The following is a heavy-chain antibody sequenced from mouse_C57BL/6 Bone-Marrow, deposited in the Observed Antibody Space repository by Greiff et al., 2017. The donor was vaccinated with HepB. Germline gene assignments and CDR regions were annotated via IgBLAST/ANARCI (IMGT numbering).Heavy chain of an antibody. D-gene: IGHD1-1*01. CDR3: ARRVYYGSSWHWYFDV. CDR2: IYPGSGST. Sequence: VQLQQPGAELVKPGASVKMSCKASGYTFTSYWITWVKQRPGQGLEWIGDIYPGSGSTNYNEKFKSKATLTVDTSSSTAYMQLSSLTSEDSAVYYCARRVYYGSSWHWYFDVWGTGTTVTVSS. CDR1: GYTFTSYW. J-gene: IGHJ1*03. V-gene: IGHV1-55*01.